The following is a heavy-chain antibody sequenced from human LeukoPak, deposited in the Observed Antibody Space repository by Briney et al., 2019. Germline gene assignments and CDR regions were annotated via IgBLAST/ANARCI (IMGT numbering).Heavy chain of an antibody. CDR3: ARSQTTVVTPGSFDI. V-gene: IGHV4-30-2*01. J-gene: IGHJ3*02. D-gene: IGHD4-23*01. Sequence: SETLSLTCAVYGGSFSGYYWSWIRQPPGKGLEWIGYIYHSGSTYYNPSLKSRVTISVDRSKNQFSLKLSSVTAADTAVYYCARSQTTVVTPGSFDIWGQGTMVTVSS. CDR1: GGSFSGYY. CDR2: IYHSGST.